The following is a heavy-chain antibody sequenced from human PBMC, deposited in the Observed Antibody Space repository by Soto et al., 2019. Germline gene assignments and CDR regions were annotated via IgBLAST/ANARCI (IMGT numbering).Heavy chain of an antibody. Sequence: GGSLRLSCAASGFTFSSYSINWVRQGPGKGLEWVSSISSSSSYIYYADSVKGRFTISRDNAKNSLYLQMNSLRAEDTAVYYCARGRNDIVLVPAAMLAYWGQGTLVTVSS. CDR3: ARGRNDIVLVPAAMLAY. V-gene: IGHV3-21*01. CDR1: GFTFSSYS. CDR2: ISSSSSYI. J-gene: IGHJ4*02. D-gene: IGHD2-2*01.